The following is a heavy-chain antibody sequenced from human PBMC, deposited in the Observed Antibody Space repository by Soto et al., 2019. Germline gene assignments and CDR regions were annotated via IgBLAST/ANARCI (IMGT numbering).Heavy chain of an antibody. CDR1: GFTFDTYA. V-gene: IGHV3-23*01. D-gene: IGHD2-15*01. CDR2: ISASGSTT. CDR3: AKRGPGSDYYYGLDV. Sequence: EVQLLESGGGLVQPGGSLRLSCVPSGFTFDTYAMSWVRQIPGKGLEWVSTISASGSTTYYADSVKGRFTISRDNVKKTLHLQRNSVTAEDAAVYYCAKRGPGSDYYYGLDVWGQGTTVTVSS. J-gene: IGHJ6*02.